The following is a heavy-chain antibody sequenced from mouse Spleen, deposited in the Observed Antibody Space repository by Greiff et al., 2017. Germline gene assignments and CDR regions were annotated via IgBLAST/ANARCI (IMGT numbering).Heavy chain of an antibody. Sequence: DLVKPGASVKLSCKASGYTFTSYWINWIKQRPGQGLEWIGRIAPGSGSTYYNEMFKGKATLTVDTSSSTAYIQLSSLSSEDSAVYFCARNYGNYEWYFDVWGAGTTVTVSA. CDR1: GYTFTSYW. V-gene: IGHV1S41*01. D-gene: IGHD2-1*01. J-gene: IGHJ1*01. CDR3: ARNYGNYEWYFDV. CDR2: IAPGSGST.